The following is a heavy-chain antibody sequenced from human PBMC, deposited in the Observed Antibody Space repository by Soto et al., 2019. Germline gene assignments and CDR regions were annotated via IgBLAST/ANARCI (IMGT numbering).Heavy chain of an antibody. Sequence: ENLSLGCTVHGRSSRCSSCPCGWVGQPPGKGLEWIASIKYSGTTFYNPSLKSRVTLSVDTSKNQFALKLSSVTAAETAVYYFARHGITGSYFDAFDIWGQGTMVTVS. CDR3: ARHGITGSYFDAFDI. CDR1: GRSSRCSSCP. D-gene: IGHD1-26*01. CDR2: IKYSGTT. J-gene: IGHJ3*02. V-gene: IGHV4-39*01.